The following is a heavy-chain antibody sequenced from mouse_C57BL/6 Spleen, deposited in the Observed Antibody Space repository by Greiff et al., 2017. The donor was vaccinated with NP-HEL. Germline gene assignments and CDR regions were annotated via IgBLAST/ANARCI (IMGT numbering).Heavy chain of an antibody. CDR2: ISDGGSYT. D-gene: IGHD2-5*01. J-gene: IGHJ2*01. CDR3: ARDRDYSNSLDY. CDR1: GFTFSSYA. V-gene: IGHV5-4*01. Sequence: EVKLVESGGGLVKPGGSLKLSCAASGFTFSSYAMSWVRQTPEKRLEWVATISDGGSYTYYPDNVKGRFTISRDNAKNNLYLQMSHLKSEDTAMYYCARDRDYSNSLDYWGQGTTLTVSS.